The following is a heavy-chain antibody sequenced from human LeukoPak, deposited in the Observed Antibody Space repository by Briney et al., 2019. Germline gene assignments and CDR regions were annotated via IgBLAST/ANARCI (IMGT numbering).Heavy chain of an antibody. D-gene: IGHD5-18*01. J-gene: IGHJ4*02. Sequence: GGSLRLSCAASGFTVSSNYMSWVRQAPGKGLEWVSVIYGGVNTVYADSVQGRFTISRDNSKNTLYLQMSSLRAEDTAVYYCAKDGSYGFFWGQGTLVTVSS. V-gene: IGHV3-66*01. CDR2: IYGGVNT. CDR3: AKDGSYGFF. CDR1: GFTVSSNY.